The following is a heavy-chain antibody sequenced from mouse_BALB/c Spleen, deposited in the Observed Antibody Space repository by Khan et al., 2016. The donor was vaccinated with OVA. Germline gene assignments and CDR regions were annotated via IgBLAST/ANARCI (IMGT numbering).Heavy chain of an antibody. CDR3: ARSTDSYAFAY. D-gene: IGHD2-12*01. J-gene: IGHJ3*01. CDR1: GDSITSGY. V-gene: IGHV3-8*02. Sequence: EVQLQESGPSLVKPSQTLSLTCSVTGDSITSGYWSWIRKFPGNKLEYMGYMIYTGYTYYNPSLKSRISITRHTSKNQTYLQLNSVTTEDTATYYCARSTDSYAFAYWGQGTLVTVSA. CDR2: MIYTGYT.